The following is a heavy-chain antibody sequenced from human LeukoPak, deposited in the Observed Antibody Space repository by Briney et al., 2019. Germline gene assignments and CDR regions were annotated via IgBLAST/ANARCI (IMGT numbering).Heavy chain of an antibody. CDR1: GFTFDDYA. V-gene: IGHV3-9*01. J-gene: IGHJ4*02. Sequence: SLRLSCVASGFTFDDYAMHWVRQVSGKGLEWVSGISWNSGSIGYADSVKGRFTISRDNAKNSLYLQMNSLRAEDTALYYCAKGITVTTYDYFDYWGQGTLVTVSS. CDR3: AKGITVTTYDYFDY. CDR2: ISWNSGSI. D-gene: IGHD4-17*01.